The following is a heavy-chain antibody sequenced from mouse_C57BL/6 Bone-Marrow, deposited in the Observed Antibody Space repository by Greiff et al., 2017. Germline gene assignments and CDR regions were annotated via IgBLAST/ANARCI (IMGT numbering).Heavy chain of an antibody. CDR1: GFTFSDYG. V-gene: IGHV5-17*01. D-gene: IGHD1-1*01. CDR3: ARHPYYGSSYGYFDD. CDR2: ISSGSSTI. Sequence: EVMLVESGGGLVKPGGSLKLSCAASGFTFSDYGMHWVRQAPEKGLEWVAYISSGSSTIYYADTVKGRFTISRDNAKNTLFLQMTSLRSEDTAMYYCARHPYYGSSYGYFDDWGKGTTLTVSS. J-gene: IGHJ2*01.